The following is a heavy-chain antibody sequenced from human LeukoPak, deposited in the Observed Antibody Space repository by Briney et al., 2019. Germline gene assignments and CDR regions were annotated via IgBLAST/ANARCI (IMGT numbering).Heavy chain of an antibody. CDR1: ALTFSSNS. CDR2: ISSSSSYI. CDR3: ARTTVTTRGRAFDI. V-gene: IGHV3-21*01. D-gene: IGHD4-17*01. Sequence: GGSLRLSCAAYALTFSSNSMGWVRQAPGKGLEWVSSISSSSSYIYYADSVKGRFTISSDNAKTSLYLQMNSLRAEDTAVYYGARTTVTTRGRAFDIWGQGTMVTVSS. J-gene: IGHJ3*02.